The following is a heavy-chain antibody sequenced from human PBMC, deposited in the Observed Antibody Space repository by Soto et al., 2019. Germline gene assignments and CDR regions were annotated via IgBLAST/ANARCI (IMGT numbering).Heavy chain of an antibody. CDR3: AKAAYGSGSYYKNPIDY. V-gene: IGHV3-23*01. D-gene: IGHD3-10*01. CDR2: ISGSGGST. Sequence: GGSLRLSCAASGFTFSSYAMSWVRQAPGKGLEWVSAISGSGGSTYYADSVKGRFTISRDNSKNTLYLQMNSLRAEDTAVYYCAKAAYGSGSYYKNPIDYWGQGTLVTVSS. CDR1: GFTFSSYA. J-gene: IGHJ4*02.